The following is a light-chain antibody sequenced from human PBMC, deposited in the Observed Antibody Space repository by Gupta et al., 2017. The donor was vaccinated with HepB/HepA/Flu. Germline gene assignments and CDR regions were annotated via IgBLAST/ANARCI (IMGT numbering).Light chain of an antibody. J-gene: IGKJ2*02. CDR3: LQHNTYPLCT. CDR2: AAS. Sequence: DIQMPQSPSSLSASVGDTVTITCRASQGIRIDLAWYQHKPGKAPRRLIYAASSLESGVPSRFSGSGSGTDFTLTISSLQPEDFATYFCLQHNTYPLCTCGQGTKLEIK. V-gene: IGKV1-17*01. CDR1: QGIRID.